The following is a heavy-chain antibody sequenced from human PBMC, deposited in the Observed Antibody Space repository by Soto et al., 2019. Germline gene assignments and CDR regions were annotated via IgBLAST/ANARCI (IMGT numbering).Heavy chain of an antibody. J-gene: IGHJ4*02. Sequence: ASVKVSCKASGYTFTSYAMHWVRQAPGQRLEWMGWINAGNGNTKYSQKFQGRVTITRDTSASTAYMELSSLRSEDTAVYYCARPSPLSSGWYYFDYWGQGTLVTVSS. CDR2: INAGNGNT. CDR3: ARPSPLSSGWYYFDY. CDR1: GYTFTSYA. V-gene: IGHV1-3*01. D-gene: IGHD6-19*01.